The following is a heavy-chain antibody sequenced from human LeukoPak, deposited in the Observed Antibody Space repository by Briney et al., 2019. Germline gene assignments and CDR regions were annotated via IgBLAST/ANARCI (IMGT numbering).Heavy chain of an antibody. D-gene: IGHD1-26*01. CDR3: AKDRYSGSYADASDI. CDR2: ISWNSDSK. Sequence: GRSLRLSCAASGFIFRDYAMHWVRQAPGKGLEWVSGISWNSDSKAYADSVKGRFTISRDNAKNSLYLQMNSLRVEDTALYYCAKDRYSGSYADASDIWGQGTMVTVSS. J-gene: IGHJ3*02. CDR1: GFIFRDYA. V-gene: IGHV3-9*01.